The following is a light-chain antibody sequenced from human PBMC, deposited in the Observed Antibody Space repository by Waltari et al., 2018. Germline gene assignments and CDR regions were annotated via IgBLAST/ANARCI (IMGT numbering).Light chain of an antibody. CDR2: LGS. J-gene: IGKJ1*01. Sequence: DIVMTQSPLSLSVTPGGPASISCRSSQRLLHRNGYNYLDWYLQKPGQSPQLLIYLGSNRASGVPDRFSGSGSGTDFTLKISRVETEDVGVYYCMQALESPRTFGQGTKVEIK. CDR3: MQALESPRT. CDR1: QRLLHRNGYNY. V-gene: IGKV2-28*01.